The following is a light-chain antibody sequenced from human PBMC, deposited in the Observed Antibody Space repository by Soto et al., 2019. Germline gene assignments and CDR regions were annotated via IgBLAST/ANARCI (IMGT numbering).Light chain of an antibody. V-gene: IGLV4-69*01. CDR3: QTWDTGIVV. J-gene: IGLJ2*01. Sequence: QPVLTQSPSASASLGASVKLTCTLSSGHSNYAIAWHQQQPEKGPRYLMKLNSDGSHNKGDGIPDRFSGSSSGAERYLTIFSLQSEDEADYYCQTWDTGIVVFGGGTKVTVL. CDR2: LNSDGSH. CDR1: SGHSNYA.